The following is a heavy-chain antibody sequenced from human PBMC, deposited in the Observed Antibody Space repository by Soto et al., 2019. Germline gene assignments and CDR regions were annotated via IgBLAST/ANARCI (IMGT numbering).Heavy chain of an antibody. V-gene: IGHV6-1*01. CDR3: ARQFPYYLSSDSYLDY. J-gene: IGHJ4*02. D-gene: IGHD3-16*01. CDR1: GDSVSGNIAA. CDR2: TYYGSRWYT. Sequence: SETLSLTCAISGDSVSGNIAACNWIRQSPSRGLEWLGRTYYGSRWYTDYAVSVKSRITVTPDTSKNQFSLHLNSVTPEDTAVYYCARQFPYYLSSDSYLDYWGQGALVTVSS.